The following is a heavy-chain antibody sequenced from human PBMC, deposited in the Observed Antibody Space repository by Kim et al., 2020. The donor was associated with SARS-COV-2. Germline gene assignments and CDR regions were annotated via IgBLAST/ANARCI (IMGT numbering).Heavy chain of an antibody. D-gene: IGHD6-19*01. CDR3: ARDRIAVARDY. CDR2: I. Sequence: IDYADSVKGRFTIARDNAKNSLYLQMNSLRAEDTAVYYCARDRIAVARDYWGQGTLVTVSS. V-gene: IGHV3-48*03. J-gene: IGHJ4*02.